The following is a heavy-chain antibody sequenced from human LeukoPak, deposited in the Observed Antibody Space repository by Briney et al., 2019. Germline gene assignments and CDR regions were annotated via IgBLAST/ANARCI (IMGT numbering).Heavy chain of an antibody. CDR2: IRSDGRNK. V-gene: IGHV3-30*02. D-gene: IGHD3-10*01. CDR3: ARIYGSGSYPPGMY. CDR1: GFTFSSYGMQFSSYG. J-gene: IGHJ4*02. Sequence: GGSLRLSCAASGFTFSSYGMQFSSYGMHWVRRAPGQGLEWVAFIRSDGRNKYYADSVKGRFTISRDNAKNSLYLQMNSLRAEDTAVYYCARIYGSGSYPPGMYWGQGTLVTVSS.